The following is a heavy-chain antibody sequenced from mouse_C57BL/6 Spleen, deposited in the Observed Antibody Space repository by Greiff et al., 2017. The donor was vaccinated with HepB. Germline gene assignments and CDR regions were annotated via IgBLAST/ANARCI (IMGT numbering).Heavy chain of an antibody. CDR3: ARSGETGTFAY. V-gene: IGHV1-80*01. CDR1: GYAFSSYW. J-gene: IGHJ3*01. CDR2: IYPGDGDT. Sequence: VKLQESGAELVKPGASVKISCKASGYAFSSYWMNWVKQRPGKGLEWIGQIYPGDGDTNYNGKFKGKATLTADKSSSTAYMQLSSLTSEDSAVYFCARSGETGTFAYWGQGTLVTVSA. D-gene: IGHD4-1*01.